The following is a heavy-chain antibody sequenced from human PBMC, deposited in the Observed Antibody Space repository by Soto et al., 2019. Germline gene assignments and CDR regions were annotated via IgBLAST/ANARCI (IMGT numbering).Heavy chain of an antibody. CDR2: INHTGST. D-gene: IGHD2-8*02. CDR3: ARDKITGLFDY. J-gene: IGHJ4*02. V-gene: IGHV4-34*01. CDR1: GGSFSGYS. Sequence: QVQLQQWGAGPLKPSETLSLTCAAYGGSFSGYSWTWIRQPPGTGLEWIGEINHTGSTNYNPSLKSRVTISVDTSKNQFSLKLTSVTAADTAVYYCARDKITGLFDYWGQGTLVTVSS.